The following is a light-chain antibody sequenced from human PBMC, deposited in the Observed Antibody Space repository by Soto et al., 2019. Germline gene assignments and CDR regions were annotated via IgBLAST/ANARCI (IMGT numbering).Light chain of an antibody. V-gene: IGKV4-1*01. J-gene: IGKJ4*01. CDR2: WAS. Sequence: DIVMTQSPDSLAVSLGERATINCKSSQSVLYSSNNKNYLAWYQQKPGQPPKLLIYWASTRESGVPDRFSGSRSGTDFTLTISTLQAEDVAVYYCQQYYSTRLPFGGGTKVEIK. CDR1: QSVLYSSNNKNY. CDR3: QQYYSTRLP.